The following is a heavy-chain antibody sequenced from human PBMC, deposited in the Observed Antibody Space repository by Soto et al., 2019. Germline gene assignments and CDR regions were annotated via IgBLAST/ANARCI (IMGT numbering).Heavy chain of an antibody. CDR2: ISPLKGRT. D-gene: IGHD4-17*01. CDR1: GYTFTSYG. Sequence: QVQLVQSGPALKRPGASMKVSCKASGYTFTSYGISWVRQAPGQGLEWMAWISPLKGRTQYSQKAQGRVTLSTDTSSNTAYMEMTTLRVDDTAVYYCAMDYGDSPEYFKHWGQGTLVTVS. V-gene: IGHV1-18*04. J-gene: IGHJ1*01. CDR3: AMDYGDSPEYFKH.